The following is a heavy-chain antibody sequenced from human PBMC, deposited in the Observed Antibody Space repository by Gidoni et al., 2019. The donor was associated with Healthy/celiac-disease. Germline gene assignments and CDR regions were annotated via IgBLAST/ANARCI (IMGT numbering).Heavy chain of an antibody. V-gene: IGHV3-7*01. D-gene: IGHD1-26*01. J-gene: IGHJ5*02. CDR3: ARNHGSSGRGGWFDP. Sequence: EVQLVESGGGLVQPGGSLRLSCAASGFTFSSYWMGWVRQAPGKGLEWVANIKQDGSDKYYVDSVKGRFTISRDNAKNSLHLQMNSLRAEDTAVYYCARNHGSSGRGGWFDPWGQGTLVTVSS. CDR2: IKQDGSDK. CDR1: GFTFSSYW.